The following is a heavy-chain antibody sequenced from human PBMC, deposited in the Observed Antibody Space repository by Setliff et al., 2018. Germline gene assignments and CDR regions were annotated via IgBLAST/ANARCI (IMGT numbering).Heavy chain of an antibody. Sequence: SGPTLVNPTQTLTLTCSFSGFSLTTPGMAVGWIRQPPGKALEWLALIYWDDVERFSPSLKTRLTITKDISKNQVVLKMTNMDPVDTATYYCAHRGGYGAGSLYYFDAWGQGTLVTVSS. CDR3: AHRGGYGAGSLYYFDA. J-gene: IGHJ4*02. V-gene: IGHV2-5*02. CDR2: IYWDDVE. D-gene: IGHD3-10*01. CDR1: GFSLTTPGMA.